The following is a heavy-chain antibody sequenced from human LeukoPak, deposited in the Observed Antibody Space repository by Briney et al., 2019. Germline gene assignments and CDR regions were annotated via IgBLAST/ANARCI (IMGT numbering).Heavy chain of an antibody. CDR2: ISSTGGTT. CDR3: ATRQRA. CDR1: GITFSSYG. V-gene: IGHV3-23*01. D-gene: IGHD1-1*01. J-gene: IGHJ5*02. Sequence: GGSLRLSCAASGITFSSYGMSWVRQAPGKGLEWVSSISSTGGTTYYADSVKGRFTISRDNSKNTLYLQMNSLRAEDTAVYYCATRQRAWGQGTLVTVSS.